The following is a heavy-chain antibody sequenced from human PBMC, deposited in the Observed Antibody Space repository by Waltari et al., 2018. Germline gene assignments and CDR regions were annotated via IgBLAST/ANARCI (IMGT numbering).Heavy chain of an antibody. D-gene: IGHD2-2*01. J-gene: IGHJ4*02. Sequence: QVQLQESGPGLVKPSETLSLTCTVSGYSISSGYYWGWIRQPPGKGLEWIGTIDHSGSTYYNPSLKSRVIISVDTSKNQFSLKLSSVTAADTAVYYCARGGMVVPAADNVGLDYWGQGTLVTVSS. CDR2: IDHSGST. CDR1: GYSISSGYY. CDR3: ARGGMVVPAADNVGLDY. V-gene: IGHV4-38-2*02.